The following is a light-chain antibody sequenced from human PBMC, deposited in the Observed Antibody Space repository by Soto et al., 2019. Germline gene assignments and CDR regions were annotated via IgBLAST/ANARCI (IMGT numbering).Light chain of an antibody. V-gene: IGLV2-8*01. CDR2: EVS. CDR3: SSYAGSNTPYV. CDR1: SSDVGGYNC. Sequence: QSVLTQPPSASGSPGQSVTISCTGTSSDVGGYNCVSWYQQQPGKAPKLMIYEVSKRPSGVPDRFSGSKSGNTASLTVSGLQAEDEADYYCSSYAGSNTPYVFGTGTKLTVL. J-gene: IGLJ1*01.